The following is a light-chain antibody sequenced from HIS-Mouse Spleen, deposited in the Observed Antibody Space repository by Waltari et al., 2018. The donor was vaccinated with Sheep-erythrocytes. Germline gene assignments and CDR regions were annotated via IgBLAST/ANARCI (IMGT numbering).Light chain of an antibody. CDR1: PLPKKY. Sequence: SYELTQPPSVSVSPGQTARITCSGDPLPKKYAYWYQQKSRQAPVLVIYEDSKRPSGIPERFAGSSSGTMATLTISGAQVEDEADYYCYSTDSSGNHRVFGGGTKLTVL. J-gene: IGLJ2*01. V-gene: IGLV3-10*01. CDR3: YSTDSSGNHRV. CDR2: EDS.